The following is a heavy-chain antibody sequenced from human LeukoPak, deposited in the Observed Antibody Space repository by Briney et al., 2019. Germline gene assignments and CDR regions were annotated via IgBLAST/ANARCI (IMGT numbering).Heavy chain of an antibody. Sequence: GGSLRLSCAASGFSFSNYAMSWVRQAPGKGLEWVSSISGSGGNTYFADSVKGRFTISRDNSKNTLYLQMNSLRVDDTAVYYCANLGVGGAYWGQGTLVTVSS. CDR3: ANLGVGGAY. D-gene: IGHD2-15*01. V-gene: IGHV3-23*01. J-gene: IGHJ4*02. CDR1: GFSFSNYA. CDR2: ISGSGGNT.